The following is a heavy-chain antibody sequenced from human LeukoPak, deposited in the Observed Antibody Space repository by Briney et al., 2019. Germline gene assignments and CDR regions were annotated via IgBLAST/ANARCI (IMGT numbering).Heavy chain of an antibody. CDR1: GASFSSGDQY. CDR2: IHPSGRV. CDR3: SRGLDSRKLGY. J-gene: IGHJ4*02. V-gene: IGHV4-31*03. D-gene: IGHD3-22*01. Sequence: SETLSLTCTVSGASFSSGDQYWTWIRQSPGKGLEWIGSIHPSGRVYNNPALESRVTISIDTSKNQFSLNLNSVTAADTAVYFCSRGLDSRKLGYWGQGTLVTVSS.